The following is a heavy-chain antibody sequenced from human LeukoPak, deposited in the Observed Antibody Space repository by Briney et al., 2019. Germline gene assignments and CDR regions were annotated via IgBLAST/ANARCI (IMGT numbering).Heavy chain of an antibody. V-gene: IGHV1-18*01. J-gene: IGHJ4*02. CDR3: ARDRKIAVAASFDY. D-gene: IGHD6-19*01. CDR2: ISAYNGNT. Sequence: ASVKVSCKAPGYTFTSYDISWVRQAPGQGLEWMGWISAYNGNTNYAQKLQGRVTMTTDTSTSTAYMELRSLRSDDTAVYYCARDRKIAVAASFDYWGQGTLVTVSS. CDR1: GYTFTSYD.